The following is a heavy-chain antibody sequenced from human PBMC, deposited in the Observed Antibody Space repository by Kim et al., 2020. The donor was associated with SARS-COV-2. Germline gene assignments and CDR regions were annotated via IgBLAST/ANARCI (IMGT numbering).Heavy chain of an antibody. D-gene: IGHD2-8*01. J-gene: IGHJ4*02. Sequence: GGYLRLSCAASGFNFNIYSMNWVRQTPGRGLEWVSYITSSSSTIYYADSVKGRFTISRDNAKNSVDLQMNSLRDEDTALYYCTRGLQWAFDFWGQGSLVTVSS. CDR2: ITSSSSTI. CDR1: GFNFNIYS. V-gene: IGHV3-48*02. CDR3: TRGLQWAFDF.